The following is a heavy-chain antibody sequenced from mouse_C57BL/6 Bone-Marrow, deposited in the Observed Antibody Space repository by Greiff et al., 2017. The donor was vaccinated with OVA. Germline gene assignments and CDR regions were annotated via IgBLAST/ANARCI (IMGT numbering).Heavy chain of an antibody. J-gene: IGHJ4*01. Sequence: VQLQESGPGLVKPSQSLSLTCSVTGYSITSVYYWNWIRQFPGNKLEWMGYISYDGSNNYNPSLKNRISITRDTSKNQFFLKLNSVTTEDTATYYCARASYYYGSKGYAMDYWGQGTSVTVSS. CDR1: GYSITSVYY. CDR3: ARASYYYGSKGYAMDY. V-gene: IGHV3-6*01. CDR2: ISYDGSN. D-gene: IGHD1-1*01.